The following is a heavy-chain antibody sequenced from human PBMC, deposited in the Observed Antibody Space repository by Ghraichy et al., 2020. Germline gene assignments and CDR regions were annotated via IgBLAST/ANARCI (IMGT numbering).Heavy chain of an antibody. Sequence: GESLNISCAASGFTFSGYWRCWVRQLPGKGLVWVSHIKTDGTTPNYADSVKGRVTISRDNAKNTLYLQMSSLGDEDTAVYYCVRGYNHGMDVWGQGITVTVAS. CDR1: GFTFSGYW. CDR3: VRGYNHGMDV. V-gene: IGHV3-74*01. J-gene: IGHJ6*02. CDR2: IKTDGTTP.